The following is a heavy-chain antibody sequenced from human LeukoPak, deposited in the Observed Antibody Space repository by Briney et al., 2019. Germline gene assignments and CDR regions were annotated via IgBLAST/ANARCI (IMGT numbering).Heavy chain of an antibody. V-gene: IGHV3-7*01. D-gene: IGHD1-26*01. Sequence: GGSLRLSCAASEFSFNTYTMNWVRQAPGKGPEWVANIKQDGSEIYYVDSVKGRFTISRDNAKNSLYLQMNSLRAEDTAVYYCARDKAVGPTLLDYWGQGTLVTVSS. CDR1: EFSFNTYT. CDR3: ARDKAVGPTLLDY. J-gene: IGHJ4*02. CDR2: IKQDGSEI.